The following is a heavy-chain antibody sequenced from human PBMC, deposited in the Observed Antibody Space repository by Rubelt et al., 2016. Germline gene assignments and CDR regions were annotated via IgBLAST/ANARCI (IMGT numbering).Heavy chain of an antibody. D-gene: IGHD3-16*01. Sequence: SRGGLVQPGGSLRVSCAASGFTFSRYAMNWVRQVPGKGLEWVAAISGSGGSTFYADSVKGRFTISRDNSKNTLYLQMNSLRAEDTAVYYCAKDSRGGGKYDAFDIWGQGTMVTVSS. V-gene: IGHV3-23*01. CDR2: ISGSGGST. CDR3: AKDSRGGGKYDAFDI. CDR1: GFTFSRYA. J-gene: IGHJ3*02.